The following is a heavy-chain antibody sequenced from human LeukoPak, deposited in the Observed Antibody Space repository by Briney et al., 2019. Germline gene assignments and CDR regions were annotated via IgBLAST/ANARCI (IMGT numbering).Heavy chain of an antibody. Sequence: GGSLRLSCAASGFTFSSYAMNWVRQAPGKGLEWVSVISSSGGSTYYADSVKGRFTISRDNSKNTLYLQMNSLRAEDTAVYFCAKANLVGVTAEYYFDYWGQGTLVTVSS. D-gene: IGHD2-21*02. CDR2: ISSSGGST. CDR3: AKANLVGVTAEYYFDY. V-gene: IGHV3-23*01. J-gene: IGHJ4*02. CDR1: GFTFSSYA.